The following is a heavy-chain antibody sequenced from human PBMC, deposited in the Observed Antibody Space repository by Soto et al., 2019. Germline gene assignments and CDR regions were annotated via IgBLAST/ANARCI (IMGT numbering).Heavy chain of an antibody. D-gene: IGHD6-19*01. CDR2: ISYDGSNK. V-gene: IGHV3-30-3*01. CDR1: GFTFSSYA. Sequence: GGSLRLSCAASGFTFSSYAMHWVRQAPGKGLEWVAVISYDGSNKYYADSVKGRFTISRYNSKNTLYLQMNSLRAEDTAVYYCARTSSGWPYYYYGMDVWGQGTTVTVSS. CDR3: ARTSSGWPYYYYGMDV. J-gene: IGHJ6*02.